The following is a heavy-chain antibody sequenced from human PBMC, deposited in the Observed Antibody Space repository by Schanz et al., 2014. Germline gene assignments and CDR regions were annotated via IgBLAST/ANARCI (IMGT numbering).Heavy chain of an antibody. Sequence: EVQLVESGGGLVQPGGSLRLSCGASGFTFSAHAMSWVRQAPGKGPEWVDRLKSKADGETIDYAAPVKGRFTISRDDSKITLYMQMNTLKTADTSVYYCATDRTYSAMYYFDYWGQGTLVTVSS. J-gene: IGHJ4*02. CDR3: ATDRTYSAMYYFDY. D-gene: IGHD1-26*01. V-gene: IGHV3-15*01. CDR2: LKSKADGETI. CDR1: GFTFSAHA.